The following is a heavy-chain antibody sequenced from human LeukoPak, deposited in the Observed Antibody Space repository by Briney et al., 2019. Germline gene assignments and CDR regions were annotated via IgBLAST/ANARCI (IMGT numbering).Heavy chain of an antibody. D-gene: IGHD1-1*01. CDR1: GFTFSDYD. J-gene: IGHJ4*02. CDR2: ISTAGDT. CDR3: ARVAKERVGGVYYFDY. Sequence: GGSLRLSCAASGFTFSDYDMHWVRQATGKGLEWVSAISTAGDTNYTGSVKGRFTISRENAKNSLYLQMNSLRAGDTAVYYCARVAKERVGGVYYFDYWGQGTLVTVSS. V-gene: IGHV3-13*01.